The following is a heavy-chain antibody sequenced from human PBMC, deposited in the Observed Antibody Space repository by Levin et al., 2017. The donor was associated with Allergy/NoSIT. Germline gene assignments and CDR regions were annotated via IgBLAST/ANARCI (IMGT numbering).Heavy chain of an antibody. V-gene: IGHV3-48*03. CDR2: ISSTGSTI. J-gene: IGHJ4*02. CDR3: ARQLGNFWSGYNYFDY. CDR1: GFTFSSYE. Sequence: PGGSLRLSCAASGFTFSSYEMNWVRRAPGKGLEWVSYISSTGSTIYSADSVKGRFTISRDNAKNSLYQHMNSLRAEDTAVYYCARQLGNFWSGYNYFDYWGQGTLVTVSS. D-gene: IGHD3-3*01.